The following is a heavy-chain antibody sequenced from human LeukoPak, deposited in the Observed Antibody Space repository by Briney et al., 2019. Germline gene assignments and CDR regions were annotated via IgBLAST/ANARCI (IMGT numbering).Heavy chain of an antibody. CDR2: ISAYNGNT. CDR3: AREYCSVGSCYLFDY. J-gene: IGHJ4*02. V-gene: IGHV1-18*01. Sequence: GASVKVSCKASGYTFTSYGISWVRQAPGQGLEWMGWISAYNGNTNYAQKLQGRVTMTTDTSTSTAYMELRSLRSDDTAVYYCAREYCSVGSCYLFDYWGQGTLVTVSS. D-gene: IGHD2-15*01. CDR1: GYTFTSYG.